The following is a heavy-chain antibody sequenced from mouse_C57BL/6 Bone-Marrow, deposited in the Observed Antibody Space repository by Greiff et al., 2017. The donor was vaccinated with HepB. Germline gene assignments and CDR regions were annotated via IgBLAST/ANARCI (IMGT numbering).Heavy chain of an antibody. J-gene: IGHJ4*01. CDR1: GYSFTDYN. V-gene: IGHV1-39*01. Sequence: VQLKQSGPELVKPGASVKISCKASGYSFTDYNMNWVKQRNEKSLEWIGVINPNYGTTNYNQKFKGKATLTVDKSSSTAYMQLNSPTSEDSAVYYCAKQSYNFYAMGYWGQGTPVTVSS. D-gene: IGHD1-3*01. CDR3: AKQSYNFYAMGY. CDR2: INPNYGTT.